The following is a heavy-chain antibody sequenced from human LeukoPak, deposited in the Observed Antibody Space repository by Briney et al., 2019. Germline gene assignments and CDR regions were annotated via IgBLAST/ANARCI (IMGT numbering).Heavy chain of an antibody. CDR1: GYTFTSYD. Sequence: ASVKVSCKASGYTFTSYDINWVRQATGQGLEWMGWMNPNSGNTGYAQKFQGRVTMTRNTSISTAYMELGSLRSEDTAVYYCARALREWLLSYWFDPWGQGTLVTVSS. D-gene: IGHD3-3*01. J-gene: IGHJ5*02. V-gene: IGHV1-8*01. CDR2: MNPNSGNT. CDR3: ARALREWLLSYWFDP.